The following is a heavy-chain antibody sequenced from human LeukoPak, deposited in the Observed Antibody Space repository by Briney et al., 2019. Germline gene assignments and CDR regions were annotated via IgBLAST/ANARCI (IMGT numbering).Heavy chain of an antibody. CDR2: IFYSGST. CDR3: ARYPLVAGYNWVAYDY. V-gene: IGHV4-39*07. Sequence: SETLSLTCTVPGGSISSSSSYWGWIRQPPGKGLEWIGNIFYSGSTYFNPSLKSRVAISVDTSKSQFSLKLNSVTAADTAVYYCARYPLVAGYNWVAYDYWGQGTLVTVSS. J-gene: IGHJ4*02. CDR1: GGSISSSSSY. D-gene: IGHD5-24*01.